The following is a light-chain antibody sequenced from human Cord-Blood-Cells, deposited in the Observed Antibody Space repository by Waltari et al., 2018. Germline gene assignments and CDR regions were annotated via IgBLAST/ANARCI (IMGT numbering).Light chain of an antibody. J-gene: IGKJ3*01. CDR1: QGISNY. CDR2: AAS. V-gene: IGKV1-27*01. CDR3: LKYHSAPIFT. Sequence: IQMTQSPSSLSASLGDRSTTACRASQGISNYLAWYQQQPGKVPTLLSYAASTLQSGVPSRFSGSGSGTDFNLTISSLEPEDVATYYCLKYHSAPIFTFGPGTKVHIK.